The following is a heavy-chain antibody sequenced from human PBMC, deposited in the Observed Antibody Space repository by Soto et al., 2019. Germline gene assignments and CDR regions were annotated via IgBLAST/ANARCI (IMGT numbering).Heavy chain of an antibody. J-gene: IGHJ4*02. Sequence: QVQLQESGPGLVKPSQTLSLTCTVSGGSISSGGCYWSWIRQHQGKGLEWIVYKYNSVSTYYNPSLKTRVTISVDKSKHQSSLKLSSVTAADTAVYNCSSDPQYWGQGTLVTVSS. CDR3: SSDPQY. CDR2: KYNSVST. V-gene: IGHV4-31*03. CDR1: GGSISSGGCY.